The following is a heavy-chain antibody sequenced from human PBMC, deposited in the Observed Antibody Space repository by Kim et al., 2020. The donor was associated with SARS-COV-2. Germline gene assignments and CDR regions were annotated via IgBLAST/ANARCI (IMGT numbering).Heavy chain of an antibody. Sequence: SVKVSCKASGGTFTRYGIAWVRKAPGQGLEWMGGIIPVFGTTTYAQKFQGRVTIVAEGTTSTVHMEMSGLTSEDTAVYYCATFAVARRDFGMDVWAKGPRSASP. CDR3: ATFAVARRDFGMDV. CDR2: IIPVFGTT. CDR1: GGTFTRYG. V-gene: IGHV1-69*13. J-gene: IGHJ6*02. D-gene: IGHD2-15*01.